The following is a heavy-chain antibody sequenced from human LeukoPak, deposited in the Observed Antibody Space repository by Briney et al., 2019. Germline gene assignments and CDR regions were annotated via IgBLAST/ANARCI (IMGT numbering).Heavy chain of an antibody. D-gene: IGHD5-24*01. J-gene: IGHJ1*01. CDR3: ARHVPRARWVRSEYFQL. CDR2: ISDSGST. V-gene: IGHV4-39*01. CDR1: GGSISSGAYY. Sequence: PSETLSLTCTVSGGSISSGAYYWGWIRQPPGKGLEWIGQISDSGSTNYNPSLRSRVTISADTSKNQFSLRLSSVTAADTAVYYCARHVPRARWVRSEYFQLWGQGTLVTVSS.